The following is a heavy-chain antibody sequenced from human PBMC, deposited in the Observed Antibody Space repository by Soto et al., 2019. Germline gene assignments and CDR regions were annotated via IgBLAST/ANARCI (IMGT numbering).Heavy chain of an antibody. V-gene: IGHV4-61*03. Sequence: QVHLQESRPGLVKASETLSLTCTVFGASISSGTYYWTWIRQAPGKGLEWVGHIYYTGSTNYNPALNDRVTRSVDTSKNHFSLQLTSVAAADTAVYYCARGAGFSYASTWFDIWGQGTLVTVSS. CDR2: IYYTGST. CDR1: GASISSGTYY. D-gene: IGHD5-18*01. J-gene: IGHJ5*02. CDR3: ARGAGFSYASTWFDI.